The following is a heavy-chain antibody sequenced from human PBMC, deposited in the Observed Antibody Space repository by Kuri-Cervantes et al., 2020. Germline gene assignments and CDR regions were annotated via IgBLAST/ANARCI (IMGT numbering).Heavy chain of an antibody. CDR2: IYSGGST. CDR1: GFTVSSNY. J-gene: IGHJ4*02. V-gene: IGHV3-53*01. Sequence: GESLKISCAASGFTVSSNYMSWVRQAPGKGLEWVSVIYSGGSTYYADSVKGRFTISRDNSKNTLYLQMESLRAEDSAVYYCARDFDSSGYYANSGYWGQGILVTVSS. D-gene: IGHD3-22*01. CDR3: ARDFDSSGYYANSGY.